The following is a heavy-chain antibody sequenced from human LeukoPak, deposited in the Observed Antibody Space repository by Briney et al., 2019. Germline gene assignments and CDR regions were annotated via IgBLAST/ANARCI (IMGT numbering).Heavy chain of an antibody. D-gene: IGHD4-17*01. V-gene: IGHV3-30*03. J-gene: IGHJ4*02. CDR2: ISYDGSNK. CDR3: ARDLTTSLDY. Sequence: GGSLRLSCAASGFTFSSYWMSWVRQAPGKGLEWVAVISYDGSNKYYADSVKGRFTIPRDNSKNTPYLQMNSLRAEDTAVYYCARDLTTSLDYWGQGTLVTVSS. CDR1: GFTFSSYW.